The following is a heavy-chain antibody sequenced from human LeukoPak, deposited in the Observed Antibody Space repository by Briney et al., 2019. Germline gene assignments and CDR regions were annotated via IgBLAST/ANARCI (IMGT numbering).Heavy chain of an antibody. J-gene: IGHJ4*02. CDR3: ARAEATYAFFDY. Sequence: SQTLSLNCGVYGRSFSGYYWRWVRQPPGKGLEWIGEISHSGRNNYNPSLKSRVTISVDTDKIQFSLNLTSVTAADTDVYYCARAEATYAFFDYWGPGTLVTVSS. CDR1: GRSFSGYY. V-gene: IGHV4-34*01. D-gene: IGHD2-2*01. CDR2: ISHSGRN.